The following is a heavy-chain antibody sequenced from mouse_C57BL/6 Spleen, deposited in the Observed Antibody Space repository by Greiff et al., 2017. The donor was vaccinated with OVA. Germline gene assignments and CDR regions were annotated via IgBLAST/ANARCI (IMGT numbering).Heavy chain of an antibody. CDR2: INPNNGGT. CDR3: ARGGVYYAMDY. J-gene: IGHJ4*01. V-gene: IGHV1-26*01. Sequence: EVKLQQSGPELVKPGASVKISCKASGYTFTDYYMNWVKQSHGKSLEWIGDINPNNGGTSYNQKFKGKATLTVDKSSSTAYMELRSLTSEDSAVYYCARGGVYYAMDYWGQGTSVTVSS. CDR1: GYTFTDYY.